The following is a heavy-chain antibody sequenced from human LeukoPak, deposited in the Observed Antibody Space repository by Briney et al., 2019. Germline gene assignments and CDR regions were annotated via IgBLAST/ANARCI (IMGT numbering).Heavy chain of an antibody. V-gene: IGHV4-39*01. CDR1: GGSISSYY. Sequence: ASETLSLTCTVSGGSISSYYWGWIRQPPGKGLEWIGSIYYSGSTYYNPSLKSRVTISVDTSKNQFSLKLSSVTAADTAVYYCANYGDPRGHDYWGQGTLVTVSS. CDR3: ANYGDPRGHDY. D-gene: IGHD4-17*01. CDR2: IYYSGST. J-gene: IGHJ4*02.